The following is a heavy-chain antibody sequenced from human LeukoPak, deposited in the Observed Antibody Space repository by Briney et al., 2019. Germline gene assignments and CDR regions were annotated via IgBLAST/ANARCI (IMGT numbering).Heavy chain of an antibody. D-gene: IGHD3-22*01. V-gene: IGHV3-23*01. CDR1: GFSSSNYG. CDR2: LSGSADRT. CDR3: AKVVDYYDSLDYFDY. J-gene: IGHJ4*02. Sequence: GGSLRLSCAGSGFSSSNYGMSWVRQAPGKGLEWVSALSGSADRTYYADSVKGRFTISRDNSKNTLYLQMNSLRAEDTAVYYCAKVVDYYDSLDYFDYWGQGTLVTVSS.